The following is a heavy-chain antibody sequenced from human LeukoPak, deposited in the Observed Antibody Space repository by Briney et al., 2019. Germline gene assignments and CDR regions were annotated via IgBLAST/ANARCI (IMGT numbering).Heavy chain of an antibody. CDR2: INHSGST. J-gene: IGHJ5*02. D-gene: IGHD3-9*01. V-gene: IGHV4-34*01. Sequence: PSETLSLTCAVYGGSFSGYYWSWIRQPPGKGLEWIGEINHSGSTNYNPSLKSRVTISVDTSKNQFSLKLSSVTAADAAVYYCARGDYDILTGYSTNWFDPWGQGTLVTVSS. CDR3: ARGDYDILTGYSTNWFDP. CDR1: GGSFSGYY.